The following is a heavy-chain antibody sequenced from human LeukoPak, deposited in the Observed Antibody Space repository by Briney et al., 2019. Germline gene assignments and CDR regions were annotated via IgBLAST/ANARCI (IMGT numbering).Heavy chain of an antibody. CDR2: IRYDGSNK. Sequence: GGSLRLSWPASGFSFSNCAMHWVGQAPGRGRGWVALIRYDGSNKFYADSVKGRFTISRDNSKNTLYLQMNNLRGDDTAIYYCASSNPAGSSWRPFDNWGQGTLVTVSS. CDR1: GFSFSNCA. CDR3: ASSNPAGSSWRPFDN. V-gene: IGHV3-30*02. D-gene: IGHD6-13*01. J-gene: IGHJ4*02.